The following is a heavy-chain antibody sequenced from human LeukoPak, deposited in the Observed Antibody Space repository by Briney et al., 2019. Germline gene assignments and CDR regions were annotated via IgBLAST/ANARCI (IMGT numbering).Heavy chain of an antibody. J-gene: IGHJ4*02. CDR2: INSDGSST. V-gene: IGHV3-74*01. CDR3: AREEYSSSWYGY. Sequence: GGSLRLSCAAPGFTFSSYWMHWVRQAPGKGLVWVSRINSDGSSTSYADSVKGRFTISRDNAKNALYLQMNSLRAEDTAVYYCAREEYSSSWYGYWGQGTLVTVSS. D-gene: IGHD6-13*01. CDR1: GFTFSSYW.